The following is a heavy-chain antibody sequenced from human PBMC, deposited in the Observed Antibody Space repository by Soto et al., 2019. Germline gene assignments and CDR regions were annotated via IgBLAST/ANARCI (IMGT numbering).Heavy chain of an antibody. V-gene: IGHV1-69*13. Sequence: SVKVSCKASGGTFSSYAISWVRQAPGQGLEWMGGIIPIFGTANYAQKFQGRVTITADESTSTAYMELSSPRSEDTAVYYCARDITIFGVASAFDYWGQGTLVTVSS. D-gene: IGHD3-3*01. CDR1: GGTFSSYA. CDR3: ARDITIFGVASAFDY. J-gene: IGHJ4*02. CDR2: IIPIFGTA.